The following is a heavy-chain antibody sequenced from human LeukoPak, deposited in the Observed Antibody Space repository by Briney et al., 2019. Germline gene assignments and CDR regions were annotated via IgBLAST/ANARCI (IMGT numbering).Heavy chain of an antibody. CDR1: GFTFSSYG. V-gene: IGHV3-66*01. Sequence: PGRSLRLSCAASGFTFSSYGMHWVRQAPGKGLEWVSVIYSGGSTYYADSVKGRFTISRDNSKNTLYLQMNSLRAEDTAVYYCARSYSSSWPIPYYYYGMDVWGQGTTVTVSS. CDR2: IYSGGST. D-gene: IGHD6-13*01. J-gene: IGHJ6*02. CDR3: ARSYSSSWPIPYYYYGMDV.